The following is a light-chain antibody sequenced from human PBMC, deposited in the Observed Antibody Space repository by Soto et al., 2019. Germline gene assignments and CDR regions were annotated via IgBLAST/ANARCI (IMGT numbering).Light chain of an antibody. CDR2: GTS. CDR3: QQYNNWPRT. Sequence: EIVMTQSPATLSVSPGVRATLSCRASQSVSSSLAWYQQKPGQAPRLLMYGTSTRATGIPARFSGSGSGTEFTLTISSLQSEDFAVYYCQQYNNWPRTFGQGTKVDI. V-gene: IGKV3-15*01. CDR1: QSVSSS. J-gene: IGKJ1*01.